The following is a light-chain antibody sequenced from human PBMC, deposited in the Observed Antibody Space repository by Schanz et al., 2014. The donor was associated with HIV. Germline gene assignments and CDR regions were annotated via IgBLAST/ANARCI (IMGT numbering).Light chain of an antibody. V-gene: IGKV3-15*01. CDR2: GAS. Sequence: EIVMTQSPATLSVSPGERATLSCRASQSVSSYLAWYQQKPGQAPRLLIYGASTRATGIPARFSGSGSGTEFTLTISSLQSEDFATYYCQQYKSSSPYTFGQGTKVEIK. CDR3: QQYKSSSPYT. J-gene: IGKJ2*01. CDR1: QSVSSY.